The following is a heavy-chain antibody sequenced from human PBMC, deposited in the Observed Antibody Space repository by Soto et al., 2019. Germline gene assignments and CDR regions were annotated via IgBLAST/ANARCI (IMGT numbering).Heavy chain of an antibody. J-gene: IGHJ6*02. Sequence: GESLKISCKASGYNFDNYWFGWVRQMPGKGLDWMGIIYPGDSDIKYSPSFQGQVTISADKSVNTAYLQWSSLKSSDAAIYYCARRGFLDYHGLEVSGQGTTVTVSS. CDR2: IYPGDSDI. V-gene: IGHV5-51*01. CDR3: ARRGFLDYHGLEV. CDR1: GYNFDNYW. D-gene: IGHD6-25*01.